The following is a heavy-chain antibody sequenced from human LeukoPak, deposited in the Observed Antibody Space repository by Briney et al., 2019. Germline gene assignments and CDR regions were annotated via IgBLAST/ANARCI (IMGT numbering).Heavy chain of an antibody. D-gene: IGHD3-22*01. V-gene: IGHV3-23*01. CDR3: AEPEGGYYDIRPD. J-gene: IGHJ4*02. CDR1: GFTFSSYA. CDR2: ISGSGGST. Sequence: PGGSLRLSCAASGFTFSSYAMSWVRQAPGKGLEWVSAISGSGGSTYYADSVKSRFTISRDNSKNTLCLQMNSLRAEDTAVYYCAEPEGGYYDIRPDWGQGTLVTVSS.